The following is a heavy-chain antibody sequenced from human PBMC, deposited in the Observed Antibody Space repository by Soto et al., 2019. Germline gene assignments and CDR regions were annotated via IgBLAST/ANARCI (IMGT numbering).Heavy chain of an antibody. J-gene: IGHJ5*02. D-gene: IGHD2-2*01. CDR1: GGTFSSYA. V-gene: IGHV1-69*13. CDR3: AREGGCSSTSCYWFDP. CDR2: IIPIFGTA. Sequence: SVKVSCKASGGTFSSYAISWVRQAPGQGLEWMGGIIPIFGTANYAQKFQGRVTITADGSTSTAYMELSSLRSEDTAVYYCAREGGCSSTSCYWFDPWGQGTLVTVSS.